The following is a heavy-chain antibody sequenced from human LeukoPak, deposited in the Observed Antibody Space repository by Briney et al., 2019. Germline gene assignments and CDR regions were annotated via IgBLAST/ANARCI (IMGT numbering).Heavy chain of an antibody. V-gene: IGHV4-31*03. D-gene: IGHD4-23*01. CDR3: ARDSGNPNWFDP. CDR2: IYYSGST. J-gene: IGHJ5*02. Sequence: SETLSLTCTVSGGSISSGGYYWSWIRQHPGKGLEWIGYIYYSGSTYYNPSLKSRVTISVDTSKNQFSPKLSSVTAADTAVYYCARDSGNPNWFDPWGQGTLVTVSS. CDR1: GGSISSGGYY.